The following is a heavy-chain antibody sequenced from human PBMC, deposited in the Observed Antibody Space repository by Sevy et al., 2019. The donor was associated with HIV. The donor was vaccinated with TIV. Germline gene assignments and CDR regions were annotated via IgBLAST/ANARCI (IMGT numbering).Heavy chain of an antibody. CDR1: GFTFSSYG. CDR3: ARDLSFGYSSSWDAFDI. CDR2: IWYDGSNK. J-gene: IGHJ3*02. Sequence: GGSLRLSCAASGFTFSSYGMHWVRQAPGKGPEWVAVIWYDGSNKYYADSVKGRFTISRDNSKNTLYLQMNSLRAEDTAVYYCARDLSFGYSSSWDAFDIWGQGTMVTVSS. V-gene: IGHV3-33*01. D-gene: IGHD6-13*01.